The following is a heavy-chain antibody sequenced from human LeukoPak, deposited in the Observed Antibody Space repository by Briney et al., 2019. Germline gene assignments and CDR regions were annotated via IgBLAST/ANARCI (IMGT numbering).Heavy chain of an antibody. Sequence: SETLSLTCTVSGGSISSYYWSWIRQPPGKGLEWIGYIYYSGSTNYNPSLKSRVTISVDTSKNQCSLKLSSVTAADTAVYYCARHPLGYCSGGSCHPYNWFDPWGQGTLVTVSS. CDR2: IYYSGST. J-gene: IGHJ5*02. D-gene: IGHD2-15*01. CDR3: ARHPLGYCSGGSCHPYNWFDP. V-gene: IGHV4-59*08. CDR1: GGSISSYY.